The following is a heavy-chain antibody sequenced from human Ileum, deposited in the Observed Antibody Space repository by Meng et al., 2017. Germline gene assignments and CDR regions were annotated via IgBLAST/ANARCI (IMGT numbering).Heavy chain of an antibody. V-gene: IGHV4-4*02. Sequence: QVQLQESGPGLVKPSGTLPLTCAVSGGSISISNWWTGVRQPPGKGLEWIGEIYHTGGTNYNPSLKRRVTISVDKSKNQFSLEVTSVTAADTAVYYCARVRCASVSCYGDSYFDYWGQGILVTVSS. CDR2: IYHTGGT. J-gene: IGHJ4*02. CDR3: ARVRCASVSCYGDSYFDY. CDR1: GGSISISNW. D-gene: IGHD2-15*01.